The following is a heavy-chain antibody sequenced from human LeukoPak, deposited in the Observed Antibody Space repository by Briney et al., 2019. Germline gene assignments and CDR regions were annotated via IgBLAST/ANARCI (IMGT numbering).Heavy chain of an antibody. V-gene: IGHV3-30*03. D-gene: IGHD1-26*01. Sequence: GRSLRLSCAASGFTFSSYGMHWVRQAPGKGLEWVAAISYDGSNRYYADSVKGRFTISRDNSKNTLCLQMNSLRAEDTAVYYCARHKSSGSFDYWGQGTPVTVSS. J-gene: IGHJ4*02. CDR2: ISYDGSNR. CDR1: GFTFSSYG. CDR3: ARHKSSGSFDY.